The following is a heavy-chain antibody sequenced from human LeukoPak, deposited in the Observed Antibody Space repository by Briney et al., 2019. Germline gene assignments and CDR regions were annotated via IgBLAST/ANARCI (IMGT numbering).Heavy chain of an antibody. D-gene: IGHD4-17*01. J-gene: IGHJ4*02. CDR2: ISPGGNTI. Sequence: GGSLRLSCAGSGFIFRSHGMIWVRQAPGRGLEWVSYISPGGNTIYYADSMKGRFTVSRDDAKNSLSLHMNSLRAEDTAVYYCARVRGPTVTTMYFDYWGQGTLVTVSS. CDR3: ARVRGPTVTTMYFDY. CDR1: GFIFRSHG. V-gene: IGHV3-48*04.